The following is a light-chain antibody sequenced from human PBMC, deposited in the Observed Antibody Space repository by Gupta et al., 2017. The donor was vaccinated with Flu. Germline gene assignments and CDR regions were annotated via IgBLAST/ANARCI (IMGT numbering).Light chain of an antibody. J-gene: IGKJ2*01. CDR3: QQTYRAPLT. V-gene: IGKV1-39*01. Sequence: DIQMTHSPSSLSASVGDRVTIPCRASQSIGNYVNWYQLKPGKAPKLLIYAASRLQSGVPSRFSGSGSETDFTLTINTLQPEDFATYYGQQTYRAPLTFGQGTKLEIK. CDR1: QSIGNY. CDR2: AAS.